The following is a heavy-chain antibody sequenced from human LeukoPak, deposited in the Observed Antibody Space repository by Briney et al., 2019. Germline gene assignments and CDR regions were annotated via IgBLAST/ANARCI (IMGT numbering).Heavy chain of an antibody. Sequence: GGSLRLSCAASGFTFSSYAMSWVRQAPGKGLEWVSAIGGSGGSTYYADSVKGRFTISRDNSKNTLYLQMDSLRVEDTAVYYCASQEGPYCSGGTCYVGFDSWGQGALVTVS. D-gene: IGHD2-15*01. J-gene: IGHJ4*02. CDR3: ASQEGPYCSGGTCYVGFDS. CDR1: GFTFSSYA. CDR2: IGGSGGST. V-gene: IGHV3-23*01.